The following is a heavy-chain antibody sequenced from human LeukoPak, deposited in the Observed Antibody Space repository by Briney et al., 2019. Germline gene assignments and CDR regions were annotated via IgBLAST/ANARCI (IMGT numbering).Heavy chain of an antibody. V-gene: IGHV4-59*01. CDR2: IYYSGST. Sequence: SETLSLTCTVSGGSISSYYWSWIRQPPGKGLEWIGYIYYSGSTNYNPSLKSRVTISVDTSKNQFSLKLSSVTAADTAVYYCARVAARGVIRGRPNWFDPWGQGTLVTVSS. CDR1: GGSISSYY. CDR3: ARVAARGVIRGRPNWFDP. D-gene: IGHD3-10*01. J-gene: IGHJ5*02.